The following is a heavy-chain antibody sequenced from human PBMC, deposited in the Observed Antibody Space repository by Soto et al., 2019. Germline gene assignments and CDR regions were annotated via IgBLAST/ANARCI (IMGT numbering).Heavy chain of an antibody. D-gene: IGHD2-2*01. CDR3: TTDLQAYCDGTTCYAGSYYYDDMDV. Sequence: GGSLRLSCAASGFSFRNAWMSWVRQAPGKGLEWVGHIKSQGDGGTRDYAAPVKGRFTISRDDSKNTLFLQMNSLKNEDTAVYFCTTDLQAYCDGTTCYAGSYYYDDMDVWGQGTTVTSP. CDR1: GFSFRNAW. V-gene: IGHV3-15*01. J-gene: IGHJ6*02. CDR2: IKSQGDGGTR.